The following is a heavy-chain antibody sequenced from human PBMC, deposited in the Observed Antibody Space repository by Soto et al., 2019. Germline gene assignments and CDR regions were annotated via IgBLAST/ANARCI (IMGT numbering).Heavy chain of an antibody. CDR1: DGYISCSC. CDR3: ARSVAVSGAHIDF. CDR2: VYYSGST. D-gene: IGHD6-19*01. J-gene: IGHJ4*02. Sequence: LSHTWSVADGYISCSCLSGIRQSPGKGLEWLGYVYYSGSTNYSPSLRSRVSISVDTSKNEFSLRLSSVTDADTAVYFCARSVAVSGAHIDFRGQGTQVTVSS. V-gene: IGHV4-59*01.